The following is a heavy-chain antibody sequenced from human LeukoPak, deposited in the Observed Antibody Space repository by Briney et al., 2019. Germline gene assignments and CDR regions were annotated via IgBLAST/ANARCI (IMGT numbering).Heavy chain of an antibody. J-gene: IGHJ5*02. CDR3: TNWFDP. Sequence: GGSLRLSCAVSGFAFSRAWMSWVRQAPGKGLEWVGRIKSKTDGGTTDYAAPVKGRFTISRDDSKNTVYLQMNSLKIEDTAVYYCTNWFDPWGQGTLVTVSS. CDR2: IKSKTDGGTT. CDR1: GFAFSRAW. V-gene: IGHV3-15*01.